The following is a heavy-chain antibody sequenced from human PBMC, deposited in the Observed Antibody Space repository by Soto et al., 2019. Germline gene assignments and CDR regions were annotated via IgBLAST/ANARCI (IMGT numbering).Heavy chain of an antibody. CDR3: ARLQLALDY. CDR1: GGTISSSGYY. Sequence: SETLSLTCTVSGGTISSSGYYWGWIRQHPGKGLEWIGYIYYSGSTYYNPSLKSRVTISVDTSQNQFSLKLSSVTGADTAVYYCARLQLALDYWGQGTLVTVSS. CDR2: IYYSGST. V-gene: IGHV4-31*03. J-gene: IGHJ4*02. D-gene: IGHD5-18*01.